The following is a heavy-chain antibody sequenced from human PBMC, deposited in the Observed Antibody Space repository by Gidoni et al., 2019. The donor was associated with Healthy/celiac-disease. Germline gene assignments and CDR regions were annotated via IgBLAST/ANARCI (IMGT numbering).Heavy chain of an antibody. V-gene: IGHV3-21*01. D-gene: IGHD3-10*01. CDR3: ARVLCLSGDCYDY. CDR2: ISSSSSYI. Sequence: EVQLVESGGGLVKPGGSLRLSCAASGFTFSSYSMNWVRQAPGKGLEWVSSISSSSSYIYYADSVKGRFTISRDNAKNSLYLQMNSLRAEDTAVYYCARVLCLSGDCYDYWGQGTLVTVSS. J-gene: IGHJ4*02. CDR1: GFTFSSYS.